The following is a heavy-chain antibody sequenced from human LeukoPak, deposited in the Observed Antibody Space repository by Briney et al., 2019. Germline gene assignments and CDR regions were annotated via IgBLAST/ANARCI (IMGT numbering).Heavy chain of an antibody. D-gene: IGHD3/OR15-3a*01. CDR1: GGSISSGGYS. V-gene: IGHV4-30-4*07. Sequence: PSETLSLTCAVSGGSISSGGYSWSWIRQPPGKGLEWIGYISYSGNTYYNPSLKSRVTISVDTSKNQFSLKLSSVTAADTAVYYCARQTGSGLFILPGGQGTLVTVSS. J-gene: IGHJ4*02. CDR3: ARQTGSGLFILP. CDR2: ISYSGNT.